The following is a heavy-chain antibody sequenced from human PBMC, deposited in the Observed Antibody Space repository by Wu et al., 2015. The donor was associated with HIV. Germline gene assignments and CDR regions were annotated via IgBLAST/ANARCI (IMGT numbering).Heavy chain of an antibody. CDR3: AGGGYSYGQTDYFDY. J-gene: IGHJ4*01. Sequence: QVQLVQSGAEVKKPGSSVKVSCKASGGTFSSYAISWVRQAPGQGLEWMGRIIPIFGTANYAQKFQGRVTITADESTSTAYMELSSLRSEDTAVYYCAGGGYSYGQTDYFDYWGPGERWSPSPQ. CDR1: GGTFSSYA. V-gene: IGHV1-69*13. CDR2: IIPIFGTA. D-gene: IGHD5-18*01.